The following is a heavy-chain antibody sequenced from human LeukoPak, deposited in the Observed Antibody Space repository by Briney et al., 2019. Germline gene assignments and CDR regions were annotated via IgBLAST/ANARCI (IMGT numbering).Heavy chain of an antibody. CDR1: GYTFTSYW. Sequence: GESLKISCKGSGYTFTSYWIAWVRQMPGKGLEWMGIVFPGDSDTRYSPSFQGQVTMSADKSISAAYLQWSSLKASDTAMYYCARLAGDSGSYGPLDSWGQGTLVTVSS. CDR3: ARLAGDSGSYGPLDS. D-gene: IGHD1-26*01. CDR2: VFPGDSDT. V-gene: IGHV5-51*01. J-gene: IGHJ4*02.